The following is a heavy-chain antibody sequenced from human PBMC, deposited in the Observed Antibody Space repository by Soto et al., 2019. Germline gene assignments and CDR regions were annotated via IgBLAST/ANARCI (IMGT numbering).Heavy chain of an antibody. J-gene: IGHJ6*03. CDR2: IRSKAYGGTT. V-gene: IGHV3-49*03. Sequence: EVQLVESGGGLVQPGRSLRLSCTASGFTFGDCAMSWFRQAPGKGLEWVGFIRSKAYGGTTEYAASVKGRFTISRDDSKSIAYLQMNSLKTEDTAVYYCTSHCSGGSCPRTYYYYYMDVWGKGTTVTVSS. CDR3: TSHCSGGSCPRTYYYYYMDV. D-gene: IGHD2-15*01. CDR1: GFTFGDCA.